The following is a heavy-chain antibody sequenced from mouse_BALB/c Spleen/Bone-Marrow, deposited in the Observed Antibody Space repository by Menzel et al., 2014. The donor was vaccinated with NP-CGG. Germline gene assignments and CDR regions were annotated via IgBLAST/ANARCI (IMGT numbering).Heavy chain of an antibody. Sequence: VQVVESGPELVRPGVSVKISCKGSGYTFTDYAMHWVKQSHAKSLEWIGVISTYSGNTNYNQKFKDKATMTVDKSSSTAYMELARLTSEDSAIYYCARGATVVATNFDYWGQGTTLTVSS. CDR1: GYTFTDYA. D-gene: IGHD1-1*01. CDR2: ISTYSGNT. V-gene: IGHV1-67*01. CDR3: ARGATVVATNFDY. J-gene: IGHJ2*01.